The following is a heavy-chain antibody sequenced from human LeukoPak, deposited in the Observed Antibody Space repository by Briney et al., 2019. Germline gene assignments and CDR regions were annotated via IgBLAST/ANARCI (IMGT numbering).Heavy chain of an antibody. CDR2: IKQDGSNK. D-gene: IGHD6-19*01. CDR3: AKDRSGWHDY. J-gene: IGHJ4*02. Sequence: GGSLRLSCAASGFTFSSYWMSWVRQAPGKGLEWVANIKQDGSNKYYADSVKGRFTISRDNSKNTLYLQMNSLRAEDTAVYYCAKDRSGWHDYWGQGTLVTVSS. CDR1: GFTFSSYW. V-gene: IGHV3-7*01.